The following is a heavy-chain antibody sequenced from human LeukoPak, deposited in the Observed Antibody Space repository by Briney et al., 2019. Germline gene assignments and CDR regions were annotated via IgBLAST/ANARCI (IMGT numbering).Heavy chain of an antibody. V-gene: IGHV4-34*01. D-gene: IGHD3-22*01. Sequence: SETLSLTCAVHGGSFSGYYWSWIRQPPEKGLEWIGEINHSGSTNYNPSLKSRVTISVDTSKNQFSLKLSSVTAADTAVYYCARTDNYYDSSGYYPDYWGQGTLVTVSS. J-gene: IGHJ4*02. CDR1: GGSFSGYY. CDR3: ARTDNYYDSSGYYPDY. CDR2: INHSGST.